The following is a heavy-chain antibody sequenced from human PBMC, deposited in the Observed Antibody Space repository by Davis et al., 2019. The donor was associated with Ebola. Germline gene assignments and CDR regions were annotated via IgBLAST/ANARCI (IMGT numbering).Heavy chain of an antibody. CDR3: ARDSGRGWFDP. CDR2: IYYSGST. D-gene: IGHD3-10*01. V-gene: IGHV4-4*02. CDR1: GGSISSSNW. J-gene: IGHJ5*02. Sequence: MPSETLSLTCAVSGGSISSSNWWSWVRQPPGKGLEWIGYIYYSGSTNYNPSLKSRVTISVDTSKNQFSLKLSSVTAADTAVYYCARDSGRGWFDPWGQGTLVTVSS.